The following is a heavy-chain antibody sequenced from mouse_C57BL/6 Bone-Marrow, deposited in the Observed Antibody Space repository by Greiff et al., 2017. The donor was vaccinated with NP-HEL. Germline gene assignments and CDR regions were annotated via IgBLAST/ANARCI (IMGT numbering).Heavy chain of an antibody. CDR2: IDPETGGT. J-gene: IGHJ3*01. CDR1: GYTFTDYE. CDR3: TRYDDGYYVSFAY. V-gene: IGHV1-15*01. Sequence: LVESGAELVRPGASVTLSCKASGYTFTDYEMHWVKQTPVHGLEWIGAIDPETGGTAYNQKFKGKAILTADKSSSTAYMELRSLTSEDSAVYYCTRYDDGYYVSFAYWGQGTLVTVSA. D-gene: IGHD2-3*01.